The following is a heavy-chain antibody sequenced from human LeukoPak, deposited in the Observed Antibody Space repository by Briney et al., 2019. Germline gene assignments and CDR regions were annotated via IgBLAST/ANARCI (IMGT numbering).Heavy chain of an antibody. CDR3: ARRLDYGLYYYYYGMDV. J-gene: IGHJ6*02. Sequence: ASVKVSCKASGGTFSSYAISWVRQATGQGLEWMGWMNPNSGNTGYAQKFQGRVTMTRNTSISTAYMELSSLRSEDTAVYYCARRLDYGLYYYYYGMDVWGQGTTVTVSS. CDR1: GGTFSSYA. V-gene: IGHV1-8*02. D-gene: IGHD4/OR15-4a*01. CDR2: MNPNSGNT.